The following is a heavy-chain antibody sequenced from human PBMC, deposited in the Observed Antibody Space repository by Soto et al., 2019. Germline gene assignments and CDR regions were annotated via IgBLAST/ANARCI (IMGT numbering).Heavy chain of an antibody. CDR3: AKTPILDLVDY. J-gene: IGHJ4*02. D-gene: IGHD2-2*02. Sequence: EVQLLESGGGLVQPGGSLRLSCAASGFTFSSYDMSWVRQAPGKWLEWVSAISGSGASTYYADSVKGRFTISRDNSKNTLFLQISSLRAEDTAVYYCAKTPILDLVDYWGQGTLVTVSS. V-gene: IGHV3-23*01. CDR1: GFTFSSYD. CDR2: ISGSGAST.